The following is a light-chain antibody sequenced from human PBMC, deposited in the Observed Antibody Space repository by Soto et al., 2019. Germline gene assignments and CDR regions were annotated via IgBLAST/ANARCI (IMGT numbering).Light chain of an antibody. CDR1: QRVSRD. CDR3: QQYNQWPPLT. V-gene: IGKV3D-15*01. J-gene: IGKJ4*01. CDR2: DTS. Sequence: MVMTQSPATLSVAPGERVTLSCRASQRVSRDLAWYQQKPGQAPRLLIYDTSTRATGVPARFSGSGSGTEFTHTISQLSSEYFAVYYRQQYNQWPPLTFGGGTKVDIK.